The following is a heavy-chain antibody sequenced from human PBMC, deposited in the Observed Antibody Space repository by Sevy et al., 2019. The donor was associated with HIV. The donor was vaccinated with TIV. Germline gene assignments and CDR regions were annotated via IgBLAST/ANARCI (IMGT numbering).Heavy chain of an antibody. J-gene: IGHJ6*02. CDR3: AKDRDVLLVPSTMRDEYPGYGMDV. CDR1: GYIFSSYG. CDR2: LSYDERNK. V-gene: IGHV3-30*18. Sequence: GGSLRLSCAASGYIFSSYGIHWVRQAPGKGLEWVAFLSYDERNKYYADSVKGRFTISGDSSKNTFYLKRNNLRADDTAVYYCAKDRDVLLVPSTMRDEYPGYGMDVWGQGTTVTVSS. D-gene: IGHD2-2*01.